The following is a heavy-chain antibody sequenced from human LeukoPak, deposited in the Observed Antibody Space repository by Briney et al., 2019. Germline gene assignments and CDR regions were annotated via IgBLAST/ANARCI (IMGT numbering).Heavy chain of an antibody. D-gene: IGHD3/OR15-3a*01. J-gene: IGHJ6*02. CDR2: ISSDSNYI. Sequence: PGGSLRLSCAASGFTFRTYSMKWVRQAPGKGLEWISSISSDSNYIFYSDSLKGRFTISRDNAKNSLYLQIITLRAEDTAVYYCARVAFGLYVMDVWGQGTTVTVSS. V-gene: IGHV3-21*01. CDR3: ARVAFGLYVMDV. CDR1: GFTFRTYS.